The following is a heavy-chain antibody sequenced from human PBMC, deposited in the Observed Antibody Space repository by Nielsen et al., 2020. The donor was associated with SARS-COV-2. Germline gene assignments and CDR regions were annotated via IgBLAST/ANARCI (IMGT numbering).Heavy chain of an antibody. CDR1: GAFITRGGYS. CDR2: IDHSGST. J-gene: IGHJ3*02. V-gene: IGHV4-31*03. Sequence: SETLSLTCSVSGAFITRGGYSWSWIRQRPGKGLEWIGYIDHSGSTYYNPSLKSRVTISVDTSKNQFSLKLSSVTAADTAVYYCARVRITMIVVVDAFDIWGQGTMVTVSS. D-gene: IGHD3-22*01. CDR3: ARVRITMIVVVDAFDI.